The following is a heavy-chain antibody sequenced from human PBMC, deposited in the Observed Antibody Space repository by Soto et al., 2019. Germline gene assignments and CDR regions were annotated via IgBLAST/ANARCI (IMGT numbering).Heavy chain of an antibody. J-gene: IGHJ6*02. Sequence: QVQLQESGPGLVKPSETLSLTCTVSGGSISGHYWSWIRQPPGKGLEWVGYIYHSGTTNYNPSLNSRVTISIDTSQNQCSLKLSSVTAADTAVYYCARDVGLPLYDSSGLKLYYYYGMDVWGQGTTVTVSS. V-gene: IGHV4-59*11. CDR1: GGSISGHY. D-gene: IGHD3-22*01. CDR3: ARDVGLPLYDSSGLKLYYYYGMDV. CDR2: IYHSGTT.